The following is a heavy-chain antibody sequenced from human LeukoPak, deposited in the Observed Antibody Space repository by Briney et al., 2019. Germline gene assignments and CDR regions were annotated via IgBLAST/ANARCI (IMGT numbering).Heavy chain of an antibody. CDR2: INPNSGGT. J-gene: IGHJ5*02. D-gene: IGHD3-22*01. CDR1: GYTFTGYY. Sequence: ASVKVSCKASGYTFTGYYMHWVRQAPGQGLEWMGWINPNSGGTNYAQKFQGRVTMTRDTSISTAYMELSRLRSDDTAVYYCARAPAYYDSSGYRRWFDPWCQGTLVTVSS. CDR3: ARAPAYYDSSGYRRWFDP. V-gene: IGHV1-2*02.